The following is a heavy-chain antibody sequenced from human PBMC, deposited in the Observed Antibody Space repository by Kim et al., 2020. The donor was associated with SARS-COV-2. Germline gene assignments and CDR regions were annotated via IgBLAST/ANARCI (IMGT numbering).Heavy chain of an antibody. Sequence: GGSLRLSCAASGFTFSSYAMSWVRQAPGKGLEWVSAISGSGGSTYYADSVKGRFTISRDNSKNTLYLQMNSLRAEDTAVYYCAKGGVGYCSSTSCDADYWGQGTLVTVSS. J-gene: IGHJ4*02. V-gene: IGHV3-23*01. D-gene: IGHD2-2*01. CDR1: GFTFSSYA. CDR2: ISGSGGST. CDR3: AKGGVGYCSSTSCDADY.